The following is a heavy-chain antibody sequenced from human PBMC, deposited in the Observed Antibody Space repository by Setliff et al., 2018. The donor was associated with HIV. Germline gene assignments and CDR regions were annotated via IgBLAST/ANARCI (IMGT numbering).Heavy chain of an antibody. CDR2: VYYTGST. J-gene: IGHJ4*02. CDR1: GGSVNSGTYY. V-gene: IGHV4-39*07. D-gene: IGHD1-26*01. Sequence: SETLSLTCTVSGGSVNSGTYYWGWIRQPPGKGLEWIGNVYYTGSTYYNPPLKSRVTISIDTSKNQFSLKLSSVTAADTAVYYCARLPLRSGSPIDYWGQGTLVTVSS. CDR3: ARLPLRSGSPIDY.